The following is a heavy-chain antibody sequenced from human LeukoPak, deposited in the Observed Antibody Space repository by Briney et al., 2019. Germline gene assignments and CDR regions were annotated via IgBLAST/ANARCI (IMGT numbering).Heavy chain of an antibody. D-gene: IGHD1-26*01. CDR3: AKAGRWGGSYYFDY. V-gene: IGHV3-23*01. CDR1: GFTFSSYS. Sequence: GGSLRLSCAASGFTFSSYSMNWVRQAPGKGLEWVSAISGSGGSTYYADSVKGRFAISRDNSKNTLYLQMNSLRAEDTAVYYCAKAGRWGGSYYFDYWGQGTLVTVSS. J-gene: IGHJ4*02. CDR2: ISGSGGST.